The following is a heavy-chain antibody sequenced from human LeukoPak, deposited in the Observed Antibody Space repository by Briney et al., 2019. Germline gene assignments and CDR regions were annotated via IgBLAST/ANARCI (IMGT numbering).Heavy chain of an antibody. CDR1: GFTFSSYA. V-gene: IGHV3-23*01. CDR3: AKDVLGATMNYFDY. CDR2: ISGSGGST. Sequence: GGSLRLSCAASGFTFSSYAMSWVRQAPGKGLEWVSAISGSGGSTYYADSVKGRFTISRDNSKDTLYLQMNSLRAEDTAVYYCAKDVLGATMNYFDYWGQGNLVTVSS. D-gene: IGHD1-26*01. J-gene: IGHJ4*02.